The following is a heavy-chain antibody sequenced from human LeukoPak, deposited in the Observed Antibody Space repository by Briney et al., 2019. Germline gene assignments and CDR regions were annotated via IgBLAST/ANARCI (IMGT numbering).Heavy chain of an antibody. CDR3: AKASADWYFDL. D-gene: IGHD2-2*01. CDR1: GFNFNDYA. Sequence: PGGSLRLSCAASGFNFNDYAMHWVRQAPGKVLEWVSGISWNSGTIAYADSVKGRFTISRDNFKKSLYLQMNSLRAEDMALYYCAKASADWYFDLWGRGTLVTVCS. V-gene: IGHV3-9*03. J-gene: IGHJ2*01. CDR2: ISWNSGTI.